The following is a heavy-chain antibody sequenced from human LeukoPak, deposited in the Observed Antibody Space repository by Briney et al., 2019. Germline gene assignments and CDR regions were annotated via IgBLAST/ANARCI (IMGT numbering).Heavy chain of an antibody. V-gene: IGHV1-46*01. CDR3: ARGGPKMTMVVTAQLWGHFDY. Sequence: ASVKVSCKASGYTFTSFYMHWVRQAPGQGLEWMGIIDPSDGSTTYAQKFQGRVTMTRDMSTSTVYMELSSLRSEDTAVFYCARGGPKMTMVVTAQLWGHFDYWGQGPLVTVSS. CDR1: GYTFTSFY. J-gene: IGHJ4*02. D-gene: IGHD2-21*02. CDR2: IDPSDGST.